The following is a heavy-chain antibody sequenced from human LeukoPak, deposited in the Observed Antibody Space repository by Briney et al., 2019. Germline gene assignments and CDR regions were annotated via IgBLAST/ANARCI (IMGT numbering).Heavy chain of an antibody. D-gene: IGHD6-13*01. Sequence: SETLFLTCSVSGGSIAGSSDYWGWIRQPPGKGLERIGSVYYIGITDYNPSLKSRVTISVDTSENKFSLNLTSVTAADTAVYYCARRSIAAAVDYWGQGTLVTVSS. V-gene: IGHV4-39*01. CDR1: GGSIAGSSDY. CDR2: VYYIGIT. J-gene: IGHJ4*02. CDR3: ARRSIAAAVDY.